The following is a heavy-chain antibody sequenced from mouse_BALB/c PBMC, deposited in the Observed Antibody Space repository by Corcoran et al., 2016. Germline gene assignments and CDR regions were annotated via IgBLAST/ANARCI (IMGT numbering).Heavy chain of an antibody. J-gene: IGHJ3*01. CDR2: IYTGSGNT. D-gene: IGHD2-10*02. V-gene: IGHV1-84*02. CDR3: ARGYGNYVFAY. Sequence: QIQLQQYGPELVKPGASVKISCKASGYTFTDYYITWVKQKPGPGLEWIGWIYTGSGNTKYNEKFKGKATLTVDTSSSTAYMQLSSLTSEDTAVYFCARGYGNYVFAYWGQGTLVTVSA. CDR1: GYTFTDYY.